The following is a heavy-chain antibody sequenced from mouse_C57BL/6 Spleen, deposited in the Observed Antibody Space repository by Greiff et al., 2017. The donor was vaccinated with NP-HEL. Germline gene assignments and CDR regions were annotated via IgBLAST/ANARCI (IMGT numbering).Heavy chain of an antibody. CDR2: FHPYNDDT. CDR3: ARGRIGLRGAMDY. Sequence: QVQLKQSGAELVTPGASVTMSCKASGYTFTTYPIEWMKQNHGKSLEWIGNFHPYNDDTKYNEKFKGKTTLTIEKSSSTVYLEISRLTSDDSSVYYCARGRIGLRGAMDYWGQGTSVTVSS. CDR1: GYTFTTYP. J-gene: IGHJ4*01. V-gene: IGHV1-47*01. D-gene: IGHD1-1*01.